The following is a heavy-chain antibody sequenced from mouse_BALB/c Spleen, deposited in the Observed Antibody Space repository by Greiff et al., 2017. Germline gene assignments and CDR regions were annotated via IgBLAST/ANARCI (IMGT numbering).Heavy chain of an antibody. D-gene: IGHD2-2*01. CDR1: GFTFSSYA. Sequence: DVMLVESGGGLVKPGGSLKLSCAASGFTFSSYAMSWVRQTPEKRLEWVASISSGGSYTYYPDSVKGRFTISRDNAKNTLYLQMSSLKSEDTAMYYCTRDGGYDPYYAMDYWGQGTSVTVSS. CDR3: TRDGGYDPYYAMDY. J-gene: IGHJ4*01. V-gene: IGHV5-6-4*01. CDR2: ISSGGSYT.